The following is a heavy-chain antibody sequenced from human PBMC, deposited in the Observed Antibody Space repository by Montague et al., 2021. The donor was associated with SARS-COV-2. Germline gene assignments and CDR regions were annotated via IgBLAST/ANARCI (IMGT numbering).Heavy chain of an antibody. CDR3: ASQGWRGHFHP. D-gene: IGHD2-15*01. J-gene: IGHJ5*02. Sequence: SETLSLTCTVSGASIITAKDLYGDDYWVWLRQTAGGDLEWIGSVSQRGAVWLNPSLKSRVRISVEASNNRFFLQMTSMTSADTATYYCASQGWRGHFHPWSPGTRVTVSS. CDR2: VSQRGAV. V-gene: IGHV4-38-2*02. CDR1: GASIITAKDLYGDDY.